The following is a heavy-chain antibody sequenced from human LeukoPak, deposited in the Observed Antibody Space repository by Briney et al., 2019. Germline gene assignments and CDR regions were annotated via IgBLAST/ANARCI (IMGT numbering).Heavy chain of an antibody. J-gene: IGHJ4*02. Sequence: GGSLRLSCAASGFTFSSYGMHWVRQAPGKGLEWVAVISYDGSNKYYADSVKGRFTISRDNSKNTLYLQMNSLRAEDTAVYYCAKAVIEADSSGYYGSDYWGQGTLVTVSS. CDR3: AKAVIEADSSGYYGSDY. D-gene: IGHD3-22*01. CDR1: GFTFSSYG. CDR2: ISYDGSNK. V-gene: IGHV3-30*18.